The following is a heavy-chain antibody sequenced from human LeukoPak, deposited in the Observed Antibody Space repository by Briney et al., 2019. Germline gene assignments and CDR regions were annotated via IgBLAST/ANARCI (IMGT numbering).Heavy chain of an antibody. D-gene: IGHD1-1*01. CDR2: VSPIGTSV. V-gene: IGHV1-46*01. CDR1: GSMFINYY. Sequence: GASVNVSCKASGSMFINYYIHWIRQAPGQGLEWMGRVSPIGTSVNYAQKFQGRVTMTSDTSTSTVYLELNSLTSEDTAVYYCARTMAAGGTNYWGQGTLVTVSS. J-gene: IGHJ4*02. CDR3: ARTMAAGGTNY.